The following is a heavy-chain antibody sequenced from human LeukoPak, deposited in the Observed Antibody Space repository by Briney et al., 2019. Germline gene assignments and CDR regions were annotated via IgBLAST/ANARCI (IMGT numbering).Heavy chain of an antibody. Sequence: GGSLRLSCAASGFTFSSYAMSWVRQAPGKGLEWVGRIKTKTEGGTIDYGAPVEGRITISRDESKNTLYLQMNSLKIEDTAVYYCTTSPLGYCPGGSCYDFWGQGTLVTVSS. CDR2: IKTKTEGGTI. D-gene: IGHD2-8*02. CDR3: TTSPLGYCPGGSCYDF. J-gene: IGHJ4*02. V-gene: IGHV3-15*01. CDR1: GFTFSSYA.